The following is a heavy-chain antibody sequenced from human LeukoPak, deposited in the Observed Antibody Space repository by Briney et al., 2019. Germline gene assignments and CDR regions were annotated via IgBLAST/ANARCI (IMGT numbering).Heavy chain of an antibody. CDR1: GFTFSDYY. Sequence: RGSLRLSCAASGFTFSDYYMSWIRQAPGKGLEWVSYISSSGSTIYYADSVKGRFTISRDNAKNSLYLQMNSLRAEDTAVYYCARVDSGYDSGYYYYYMDVWGKGTTVTVSS. CDR2: ISSSGSTI. V-gene: IGHV3-11*01. D-gene: IGHD5-12*01. J-gene: IGHJ6*03. CDR3: ARVDSGYDSGYYYYYMDV.